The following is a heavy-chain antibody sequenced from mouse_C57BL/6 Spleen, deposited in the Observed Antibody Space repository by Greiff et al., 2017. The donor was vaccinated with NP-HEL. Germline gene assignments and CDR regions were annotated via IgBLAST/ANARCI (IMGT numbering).Heavy chain of an antibody. CDR1: GFTFSSYA. J-gene: IGHJ2*01. D-gene: IGHD1-1*01. CDR3: TRENGSSSFDY. Sequence: VQVVESGEGLVKPGGSLKLSCAASGFTFSSYAMSWVRQTPEKRLEWVAYISSGGDYIYYADTVKGRFTISRDNARNTLYLQMSSLKSEDTAMYYCTRENGSSSFDYWGQGTTLTVSS. CDR2: ISSGGDYI. V-gene: IGHV5-9-1*02.